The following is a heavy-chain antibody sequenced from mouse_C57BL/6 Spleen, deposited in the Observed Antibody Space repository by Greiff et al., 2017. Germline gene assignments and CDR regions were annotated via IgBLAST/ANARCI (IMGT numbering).Heavy chain of an antibody. CDR1: GYSFTDYY. CDR2: INPYDGGT. J-gene: IGHJ2*01. CDR3: ARGYGSSYFDY. Sequence: VQLMQSGPGLVKPGASVKMSCTASGYSFTDYYMNWVKQSHGKGLEWIGVINPYDGGTSYNQKFKGKATLTVDKSSSTAYMKLNSLTSEDSAVYYCARGYGSSYFDYWGQGTTLTVSS. D-gene: IGHD1-1*01. V-gene: IGHV1-19*01.